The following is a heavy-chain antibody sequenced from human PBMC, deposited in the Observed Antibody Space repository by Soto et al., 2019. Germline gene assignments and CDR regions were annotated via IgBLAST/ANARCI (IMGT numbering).Heavy chain of an antibody. CDR2: ISGDGITT. CDR1: GFTFSSHW. D-gene: IGHD2-2*01. J-gene: IGHJ4*02. Sequence: GGSLRLSCAASGFTFSSHWINWVRQAPGKGLVWVSRISGDGITTSHADSVKGRFTISRDNAKNTLYLQVNSLRVEDTAVYYCARGVPNWSSSSCYFDLGGQGILVTVSS. CDR3: ARGVPNWSSSSCYFDL. V-gene: IGHV3-74*01.